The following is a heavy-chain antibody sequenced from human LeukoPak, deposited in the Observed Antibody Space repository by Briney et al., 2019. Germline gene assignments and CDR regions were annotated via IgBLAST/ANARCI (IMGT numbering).Heavy chain of an antibody. D-gene: IGHD2/OR15-2a*01. CDR1: GGSISCGGYY. CDR2: IYYSGST. V-gene: IGHV4-31*03. J-gene: IGHJ6*03. CDR3: ARDLIGIHGYYMDV. Sequence: SQTLSLTCTVSGGSISCGGYYWSWIRQHPGKGLEWIGYIYYSGSTYYNPSLKSRVTISVDTSKNQFSLKLSSVTAADTAVYYCARDLIGIHGYYMDVWGKGTTVTVSS.